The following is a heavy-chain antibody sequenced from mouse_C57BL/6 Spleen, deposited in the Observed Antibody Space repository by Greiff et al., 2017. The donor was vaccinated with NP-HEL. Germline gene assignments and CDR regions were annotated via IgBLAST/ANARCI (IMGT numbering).Heavy chain of an antibody. Sequence: EVKLQESGPELVKPGASVKISCKASGYSFTDYNMNWVKQSNGKSLEWIGVINPNYGTTSYNQKFKGKATLTVDQSSSTAYMQLNSLTSEDSAVYYCATHPGIYDYDGGAMDYWGQGTSVTVSS. D-gene: IGHD2-4*01. CDR3: ATHPGIYDYDGGAMDY. V-gene: IGHV1-39*01. J-gene: IGHJ4*01. CDR2: INPNYGTT. CDR1: GYSFTDYN.